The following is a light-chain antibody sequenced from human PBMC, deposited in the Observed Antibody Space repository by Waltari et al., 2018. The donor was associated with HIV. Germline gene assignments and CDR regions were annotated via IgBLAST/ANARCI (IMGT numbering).Light chain of an antibody. Sequence: QSALTQPASVSGSPGQSITNPCTGTSSDVGGYNYVSWYQQHPGKAPKLMIYEVSNRPSGVSNRFSGSKSGNTASLTISGLQAEDEADYYCSSHTSSSTLVVFGGGTKLTVL. CDR1: SSDVGGYNY. CDR2: EVS. J-gene: IGLJ2*01. V-gene: IGLV2-14*01. CDR3: SSHTSSSTLVV.